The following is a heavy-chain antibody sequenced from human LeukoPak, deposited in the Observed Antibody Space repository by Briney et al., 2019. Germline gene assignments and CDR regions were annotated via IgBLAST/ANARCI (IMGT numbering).Heavy chain of an antibody. Sequence: GGSLRLSCAASGFTFSSYGMHWVRQAPGKGLEWVAFIRYDGSNKYYADSVKGRFTISRDNAKNSLYLQMNSLRAEDTAVYYCARGKQAAGTTFDSWGQGTLVTVSS. D-gene: IGHD6-13*01. CDR2: IRYDGSNK. J-gene: IGHJ5*01. V-gene: IGHV3-30*02. CDR3: ARGKQAAGTTFDS. CDR1: GFTFSSYG.